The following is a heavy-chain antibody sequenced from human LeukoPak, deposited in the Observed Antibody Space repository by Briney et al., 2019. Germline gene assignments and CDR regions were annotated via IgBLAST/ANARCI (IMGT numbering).Heavy chain of an antibody. CDR2: ISYDGSNE. Sequence: PGRSLRLSCAASGFTFSSYGMHWVRQAPGTGLEWVAAISYDGSNEYYVASVKGRFTISRDNSKNTLFLQINSLRVEDTAVYYCAKDGLYGSSWYFLASWGQGTLVTVSS. CDR1: GFTFSSYG. J-gene: IGHJ4*02. CDR3: AKDGLYGSSWYFLAS. V-gene: IGHV3-30*18. D-gene: IGHD6-13*01.